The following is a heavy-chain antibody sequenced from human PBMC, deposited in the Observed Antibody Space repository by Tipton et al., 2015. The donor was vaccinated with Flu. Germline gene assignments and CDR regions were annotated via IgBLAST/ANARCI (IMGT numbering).Heavy chain of an antibody. D-gene: IGHD3-16*02. J-gene: IGHJ4*02. V-gene: IGHV3-23*01. CDR2: ISGSGGST. Sequence: SLRLSCAASGFTFSSYAMSWVRQAPGKGLEWVSAISGSGGSTYYADSVKGRFTISRDNSKNTLYLQMNSLRAEDTAVYYCASMIGVWGSYRKTDYWGQGTLVTVSS. CDR1: GFTFSSYA. CDR3: ASMIGVWGSYRKTDY.